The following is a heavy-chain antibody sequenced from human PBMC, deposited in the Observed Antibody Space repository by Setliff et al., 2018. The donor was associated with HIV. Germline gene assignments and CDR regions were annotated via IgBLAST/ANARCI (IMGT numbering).Heavy chain of an antibody. Sequence: GESLKISCAASGFTFSTYSMNWVRQAPGMGLEWVSSISSSSVYIYYADSVKGRFTISSDNAKNSLYLQMNSLRAEDTAVYYCARACDSPGGAYYDAFDIWGQGTMVTVSS. D-gene: IGHD3-22*01. CDR2: ISSSSVYI. CDR1: GFTFSTYS. J-gene: IGHJ3*02. V-gene: IGHV3-21*01. CDR3: ARACDSPGGAYYDAFDI.